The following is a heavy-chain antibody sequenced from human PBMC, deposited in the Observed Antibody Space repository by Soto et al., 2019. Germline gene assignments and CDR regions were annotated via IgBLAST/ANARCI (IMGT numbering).Heavy chain of an antibody. Sequence: GGSLRLSCAASGFTFSSYSMNWVRQAPGKGPEWVSYISGSGNLRYYPDSVKGRFTISRDNAKNSLFLQMNSLRAEDTAVYYCTRDTPSTYSSTWYHYWGQGTLVTVSS. CDR1: GFTFSSYS. V-gene: IGHV3-21*01. D-gene: IGHD6-13*01. CDR3: TRDTPSTYSSTWYHY. J-gene: IGHJ4*02. CDR2: ISGSGNLR.